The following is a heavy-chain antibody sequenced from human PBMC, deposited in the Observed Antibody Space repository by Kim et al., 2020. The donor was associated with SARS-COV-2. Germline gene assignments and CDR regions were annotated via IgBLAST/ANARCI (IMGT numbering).Heavy chain of an antibody. CDR1: GYTFTSYA. Sequence: ASVKVSCKASGYTFTSYAMHWVRQAPGQRLEWMGWINAGNGNKKYSQKLQGRVTITRGTSASTGYMELSSLRSEDTAVYYRARDRNLHSSIDYWGQGTLVPVSS. CDR2: INAGNGNK. CDR3: ARDRNLHSSIDY. D-gene: IGHD1-1*01. J-gene: IGHJ4*02. V-gene: IGHV1-3*01.